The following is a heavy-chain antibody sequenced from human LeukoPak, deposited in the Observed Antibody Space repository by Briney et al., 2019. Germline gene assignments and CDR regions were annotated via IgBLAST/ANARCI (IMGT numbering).Heavy chain of an antibody. CDR3: ARSRYSSSWSLPPYYFDY. D-gene: IGHD6-13*01. V-gene: IGHV6-1*01. CDR2: TYYRSKWYN. J-gene: IGHJ4*02. CDR1: GDSVSSNSAA. Sequence: SQTLSLTCAISGDSVSSNSAAWNWIGQSPSRGLEWLGRTYYRSKWYNDYAVSVKSRITINPDTSKNQFSLQLNSVTPEDTAVYYCARSRYSSSWSLPPYYFDYWGQGTLVTVSS.